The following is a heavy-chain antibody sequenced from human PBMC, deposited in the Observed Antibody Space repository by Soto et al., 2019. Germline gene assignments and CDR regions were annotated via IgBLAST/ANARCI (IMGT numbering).Heavy chain of an antibody. Sequence: QVQLVQSGAEVKKPGASVKVSCKASGYTFTGYYMHWVRQAPGQGLEWMGWINPNSVGTNYAQKFQGWVTMTRDTSISTAYMELSRLRSDDTAVYYCATQRSEWELSFDYWGQGTMVTVSS. CDR2: INPNSVGT. V-gene: IGHV1-2*04. CDR1: GYTFTGYY. D-gene: IGHD1-26*01. J-gene: IGHJ4*02. CDR3: ATQRSEWELSFDY.